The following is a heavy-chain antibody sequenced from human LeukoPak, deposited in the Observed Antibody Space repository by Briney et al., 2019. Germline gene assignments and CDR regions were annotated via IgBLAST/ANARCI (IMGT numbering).Heavy chain of an antibody. D-gene: IGHD6-19*01. Sequence: GGSLRLSCAASGFTFSSYAMHWVRQAPGKGLEWVAVISYDGSNKYYADSVKGRFTISRDNSKNTLYLQMNSLRAEDTAVYYCARDPRAVLYFYYWGQGTLVTVSS. CDR3: ARDPRAVLYFYY. J-gene: IGHJ4*02. V-gene: IGHV3-30-3*01. CDR2: ISYDGSNK. CDR1: GFTFSSYA.